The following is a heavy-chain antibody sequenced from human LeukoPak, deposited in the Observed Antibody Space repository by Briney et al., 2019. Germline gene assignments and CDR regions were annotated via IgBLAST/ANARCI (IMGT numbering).Heavy chain of an antibody. CDR1: GFTVSSNY. D-gene: IGHD2-21*01. CDR3: AKYAEGVSDY. Sequence: GGSLRLSCAASGFTVSSNYMSWVRQAPGKGLEWVSAISGSGGSTYYADSVKGRFTISRDNSKNTLYLQMNSLRAEDTAVYYCAKYAEGVSDYWGQGTLVTVSS. J-gene: IGHJ4*02. V-gene: IGHV3-23*01. CDR2: ISGSGGST.